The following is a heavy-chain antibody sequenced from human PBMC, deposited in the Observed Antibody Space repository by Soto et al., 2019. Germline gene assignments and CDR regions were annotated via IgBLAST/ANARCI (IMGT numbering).Heavy chain of an antibody. Sequence: EVQLVESGGGLVKPGGSLRLSCAASGFTFSNYSMNWVRQAPGKGLEWVSSISSSSSYIYYADSVKGRFTISRDNAKNSLYLQMNSLRAEDTAVYYCAREGGTSRRDYYGMDVWGQGTTVTVSS. D-gene: IGHD2-2*01. CDR2: ISSSSSYI. CDR3: AREGGTSRRDYYGMDV. V-gene: IGHV3-21*01. J-gene: IGHJ6*02. CDR1: GFTFSNYS.